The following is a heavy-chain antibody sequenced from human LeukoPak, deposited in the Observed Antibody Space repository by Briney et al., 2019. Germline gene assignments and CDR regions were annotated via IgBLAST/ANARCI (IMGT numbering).Heavy chain of an antibody. CDR1: GGTFSSYA. V-gene: IGHV1-69*13. CDR2: IIPIFGTA. J-gene: IGHJ4*02. Sequence: ASVKVSCKASGGTFSSYANSWVRQAPGQGLEWMGGIIPIFGTANYAQKFQGRVTITADESTSTAYMELSSLRSEDTAVYYCARAARYYYDSSGYYYFDYWGQGTLVTVSS. D-gene: IGHD3-22*01. CDR3: ARAARYYYDSSGYYYFDY.